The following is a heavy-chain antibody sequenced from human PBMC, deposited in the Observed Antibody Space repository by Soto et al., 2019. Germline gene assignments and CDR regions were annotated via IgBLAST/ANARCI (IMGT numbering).Heavy chain of an antibody. CDR3: AKDISVVVVAAHFDY. J-gene: IGHJ4*02. CDR2: ISWNSGSI. CDR1: GFTFDDYA. D-gene: IGHD2-15*01. Sequence: SLKISCAASGFTFDDYAMHWVRQAPGKGLEWVSGISWNSGSIGYADSVKGRFTISRDNAKNSLYLQMNSLRAEDTALYYCAKDISVVVVAAHFDYWGQGTLVTVSS. V-gene: IGHV3-9*01.